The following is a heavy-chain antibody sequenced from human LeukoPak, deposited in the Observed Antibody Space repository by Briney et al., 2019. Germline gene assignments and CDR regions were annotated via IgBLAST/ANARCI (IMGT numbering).Heavy chain of an antibody. CDR3: ARGLNYDFWSGYDFNWFDP. CDR2: ISSSGSTI. CDR1: GFTFSSYE. D-gene: IGHD3-3*01. J-gene: IGHJ5*02. Sequence: PGGSLRLSCAASGFTFSSYEMNWVRLAPGKGLEWVSYISSSGSTIYYADSVKGRFTTSRDNAKSSLYLQMNSLRAEDTAVYYCARGLNYDFWSGYDFNWFDPWGQGTLVTVSS. V-gene: IGHV3-48*03.